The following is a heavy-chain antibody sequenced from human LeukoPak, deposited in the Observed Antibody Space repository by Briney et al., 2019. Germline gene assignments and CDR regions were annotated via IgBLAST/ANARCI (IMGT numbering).Heavy chain of an antibody. Sequence: ASVKVSCKASGYTFTSYYMHWVRQAPGQGLEWMGWINPNSGGTNYAQKFQGRVTMTRDTSISTAYMELSRLRSDDTAVYYCARVGSLYSSGWYIGYWGQGTLVTVSS. CDR3: ARVGSLYSSGWYIGY. CDR1: GYTFTSYY. V-gene: IGHV1-2*02. CDR2: INPNSGGT. J-gene: IGHJ4*02. D-gene: IGHD6-19*01.